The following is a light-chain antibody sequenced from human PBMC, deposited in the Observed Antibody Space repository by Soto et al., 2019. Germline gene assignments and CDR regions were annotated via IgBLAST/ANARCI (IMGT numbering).Light chain of an antibody. V-gene: IGKV3-20*01. Sequence: EIVLTQSPGSLSLSPGERATLSCRASQSVSSSYLAWYQQKPGQAPRLLIYGGSRRATGFPDRFSGSGSGTDFTLTISRLEPEDFAVYYCQQYGSSPWTFGQGTKVEIK. CDR3: QQYGSSPWT. J-gene: IGKJ1*01. CDR2: GGS. CDR1: QSVSSSY.